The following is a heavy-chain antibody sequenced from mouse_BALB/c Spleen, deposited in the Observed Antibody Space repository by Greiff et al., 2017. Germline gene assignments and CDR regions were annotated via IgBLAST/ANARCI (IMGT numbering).Heavy chain of an antibody. CDR1: GFTFTDYY. D-gene: IGHD1-1*01. V-gene: IGHV7-3*02. Sequence: EVQRVESGGGLVQPGGSLRLSCATSGFTFTDYYMSWVRQPPGKALEWLGFIRNKANGYTTEYSASVKGRFTISRDNSQSILYLQMNTLRAEDSATYYCARVAPYYYGSSYYAMDYWGQGTSVTVSS. J-gene: IGHJ4*01. CDR3: ARVAPYYYGSSYYAMDY. CDR2: IRNKANGYTT.